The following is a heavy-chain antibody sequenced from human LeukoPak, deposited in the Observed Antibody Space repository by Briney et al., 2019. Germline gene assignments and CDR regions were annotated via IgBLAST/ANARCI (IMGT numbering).Heavy chain of an antibody. V-gene: IGHV1-18*01. D-gene: IGHD1-1*01. J-gene: IGHJ4*02. CDR1: GYTFTSYG. CDR3: ARDLKRPDWDQKLVPIDY. CDR2: ISAYNGNT. Sequence: ASVKVSCKASGYTFTSYGISWVRQAPGQGLEWMGRISAYNGNTNYAQKLQGRVTMTTDTSTSTAYMELRSLRSDDTAVYYCARDLKRPDWDQKLVPIDYWGQGTLVTVSS.